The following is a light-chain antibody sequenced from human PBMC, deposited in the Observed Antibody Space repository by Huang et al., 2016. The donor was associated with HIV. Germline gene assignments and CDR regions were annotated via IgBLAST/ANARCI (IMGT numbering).Light chain of an antibody. Sequence: DVVMTQTPLSLSVTPGQPAYISCRSSQSRLYSDGQTCWYWYLQKPGQSPQLLRYEVSSRFSGVPDRCSGSGSGTDFTLKISRVEAEYVGFYYCMQGRSLPRTFGQGTKVEIK. CDR1: QSRLYSDGQTC. CDR3: MQGRSLPRT. CDR2: EVS. V-gene: IGKV2-29*02. J-gene: IGKJ1*01.